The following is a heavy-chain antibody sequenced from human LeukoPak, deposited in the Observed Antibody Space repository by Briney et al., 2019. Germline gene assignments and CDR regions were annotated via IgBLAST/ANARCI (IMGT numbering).Heavy chain of an antibody. V-gene: IGHV3-30*18. J-gene: IGHJ4*02. Sequence: GGSLRLSYAASGFTFSSYGMHWVRQTPDKGLEWVAFSSYDGRKEYYADSVKGRFTISRDNAKNTLYLQMDSLRASDTALFYCAKGRSRFDSTWYYFDSWGQGALVTVSS. CDR1: GFTFSSYG. CDR2: SSYDGRKE. D-gene: IGHD6-13*01. CDR3: AKGRSRFDSTWYYFDS.